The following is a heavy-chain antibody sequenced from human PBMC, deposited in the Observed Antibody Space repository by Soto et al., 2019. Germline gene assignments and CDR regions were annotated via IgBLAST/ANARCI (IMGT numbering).Heavy chain of an antibody. Sequence: PGGSLILSCAVSGFDVNSNYMNWVLQAPGKGLEWVSVIYSGGGTYYADSVKGRFTISRDISKNTLNLQMNSLRSEDTAVYFCARYRGYAYESPYDYWGQGTLDIVSS. V-gene: IGHV3-66*01. J-gene: IGHJ4*02. CDR3: ARYRGYAYESPYDY. CDR1: GFDVNSNY. CDR2: IYSGGGT. D-gene: IGHD5-12*01.